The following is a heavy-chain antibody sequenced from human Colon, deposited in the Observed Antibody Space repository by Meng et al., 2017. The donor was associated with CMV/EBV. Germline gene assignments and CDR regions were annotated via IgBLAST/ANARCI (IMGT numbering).Heavy chain of an antibody. V-gene: IGHV3-11*01. J-gene: IGHJ5*02. Sequence: GESLKISCAVSGFTLSDYYMSWIRQFPGKGLEWIAFISNTGNTIYYTDSVRGRFTISRDDAKNSLYLQMNDLRAEDTAVYYCARDVESIVILPSASDAWGQGALVTVSS. CDR2: ISNTGNTI. CDR1: GFTLSDYY. CDR3: ARDVESIVILPSASDA. D-gene: IGHD1-26*01.